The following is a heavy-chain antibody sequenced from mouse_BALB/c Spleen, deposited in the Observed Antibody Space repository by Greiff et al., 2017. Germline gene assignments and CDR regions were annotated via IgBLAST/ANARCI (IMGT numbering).Heavy chain of an antibody. CDR2: ISDGGSYT. CDR3: ARDGWLRGDMDY. CDR1: GFTFSDYY. J-gene: IGHJ4*01. D-gene: IGHD2-3*01. Sequence: EVHLVESGGGLVKPGGSLTLSCAASGFTFSDYYMYWVRQTPEKRLEWVATISDGGSYTYYPDSVKGRFTISRDTAKNNLYLHMSSLKSEDTAMYYCARDGWLRGDMDYWGQGTSVTVSS. V-gene: IGHV5-4*02.